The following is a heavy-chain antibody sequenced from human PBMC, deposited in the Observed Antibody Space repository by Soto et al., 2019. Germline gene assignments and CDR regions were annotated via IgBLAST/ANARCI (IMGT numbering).Heavy chain of an antibody. J-gene: IGHJ3*02. D-gene: IGHD1-1*01. Sequence: GASVKVSCKASGYTFTSYGISWVRQAPGQGLEWMGWISAYNGNTNYAQKLQGRVTMTTDTSTSTAYMELRSLRSDDTAVYYCARELFDNWNDEALDAFDIWGQGTMVTVSS. CDR3: ARELFDNWNDEALDAFDI. CDR2: ISAYNGNT. V-gene: IGHV1-18*01. CDR1: GYTFTSYG.